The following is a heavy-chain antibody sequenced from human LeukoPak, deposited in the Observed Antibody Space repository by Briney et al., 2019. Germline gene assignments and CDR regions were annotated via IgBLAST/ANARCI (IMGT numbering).Heavy chain of an antibody. CDR2: IYYSGNT. CDR1: GGSISSYY. J-gene: IGHJ4*02. V-gene: IGHV4-59*08. D-gene: IGHD1-7*01. Sequence: SETLSLTCTVSGGSISSYYCSWIRQPPGKGLEWIGYIYYSGNTNCNPSLKSRVTISIDTSKNQFSLKLSSVTAADTAVYYCARVGNYNFDYWGQGTLVTVSS. CDR3: ARVGNYNFDY.